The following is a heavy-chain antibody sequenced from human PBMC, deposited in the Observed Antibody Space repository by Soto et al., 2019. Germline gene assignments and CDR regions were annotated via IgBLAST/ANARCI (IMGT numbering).Heavy chain of an antibody. CDR2: IIPMFGTP. CDR1: GVSFSSYS. V-gene: IGHV1-69*01. J-gene: IGHJ5*02. D-gene: IGHD2-15*01. CDR3: AGLYCSGGSCRFDP. Sequence: QVQLVQSGAEVKKPGSSVKVSCRSSGVSFSSYSFSWVRQAPGQGLEWMGGIIPMFGTPKYAEKFQDRVTITADGSTGSVYIELRSLRSEDTALYYCAGLYCSGGSCRFDPWGQGTLVTVSS.